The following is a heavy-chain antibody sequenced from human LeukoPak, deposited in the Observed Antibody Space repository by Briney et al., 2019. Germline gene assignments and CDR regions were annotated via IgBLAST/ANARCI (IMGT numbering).Heavy chain of an antibody. D-gene: IGHD3-22*01. CDR2: ISAYNVNT. J-gene: IGHJ4*02. V-gene: IGHV1-18*01. CDR3: ARPYDTSGYYNYYLDY. Sequence: ASVNVSCMSSGYNLISYGIIWVRQAPGQGLEWMGWISAYNVNTHYAQKFQGRVTMTTDTSTSTAYMELRSLKSDDTAVYFCARPYDTSGYYNYYLDYWGQGTLVTVSS. CDR1: GYNLISYG.